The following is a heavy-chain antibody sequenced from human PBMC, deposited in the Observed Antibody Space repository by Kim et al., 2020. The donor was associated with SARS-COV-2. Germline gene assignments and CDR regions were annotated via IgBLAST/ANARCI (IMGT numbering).Heavy chain of an antibody. V-gene: IGHV6-1*01. CDR2: TYYRSKWYT. D-gene: IGHD6-19*01. CDR1: GDSVSSNSAA. CDR3: ARDRERAGTGVDY. Sequence: QTLSLTCDISGDSVSSNSAAWNWIRQSPSRGLEWLGRTYYRSKWYTDYALSVKGRITINPDTSKNQFSLQLNSVTPEDTAVYYCARDRERAGTGVDYWGQGTLVTVSS. J-gene: IGHJ4*02.